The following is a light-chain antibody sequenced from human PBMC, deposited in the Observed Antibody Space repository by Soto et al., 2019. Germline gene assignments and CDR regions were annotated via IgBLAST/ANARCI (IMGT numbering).Light chain of an antibody. J-gene: IGLJ1*01. Sequence: QSALTQHASVSGAPGQSITISCTGTNSDVGSYGFVSWYQQHAGKAPQLIIYEVSNRPSGVSNRFSGSKSGNTASLTISGLQAEDEADYYCSSYTSGSALYVFGTGTKVTVL. CDR3: SSYTSGSALYV. CDR2: EVS. V-gene: IGLV2-14*01. CDR1: NSDVGSYGF.